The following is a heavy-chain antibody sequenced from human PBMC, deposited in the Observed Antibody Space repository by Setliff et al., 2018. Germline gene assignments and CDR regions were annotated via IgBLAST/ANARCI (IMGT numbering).Heavy chain of an antibody. CDR2: INQGGGEK. Sequence: GGSLRLSCAASGFTFSSLWMAWVRQAPGKGLEWVANINQGGGEKFYVDSVRGRFIISRDNAKNSLYLHMSSLRADDTAVYYCSRDVYDFRTGQADPWGQGTLVTVLL. J-gene: IGHJ5*02. CDR3: SRDVYDFRTGQADP. D-gene: IGHD3-3*01. V-gene: IGHV3-7*01. CDR1: GFTFSSLW.